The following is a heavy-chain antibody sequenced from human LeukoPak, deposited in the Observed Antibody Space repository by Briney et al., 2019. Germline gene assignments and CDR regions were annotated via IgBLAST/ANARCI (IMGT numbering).Heavy chain of an antibody. CDR1: GFTFSSYA. CDR3: ARAAAGKSYYYYYYYMDV. D-gene: IGHD6-13*01. V-gene: IGHV3-23*01. Sequence: GGSLRLSCAASGFTFSSYAMSWVRQAPGKGLEWVSAISGSGGSTYYADSVKGRFTISRDNAKNSLYLQMNSLRAEDAAVYYCARAAAGKSYYYYYYYMDVWGKGTTVTISS. J-gene: IGHJ6*03. CDR2: ISGSGGST.